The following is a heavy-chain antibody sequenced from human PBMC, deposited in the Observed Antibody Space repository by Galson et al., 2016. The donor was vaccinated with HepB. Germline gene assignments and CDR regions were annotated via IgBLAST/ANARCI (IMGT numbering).Heavy chain of an antibody. V-gene: IGHV3-72*01. CDR2: SRNEAYRYTT. CDR1: GFSFSDHY. CDR3: AGDASGSYRWEF. Sequence: SLRLSCAASGFSFSDHYMDWVRQAPGKGLEWVGCSRNEAYRYTTEYAASVRGRFTISRDDSKDSVYLQMNSLKTEDTAVYYCAGDASGSYRWEFWGQGTLVTVSS. J-gene: IGHJ4*02. D-gene: IGHD3-10*01.